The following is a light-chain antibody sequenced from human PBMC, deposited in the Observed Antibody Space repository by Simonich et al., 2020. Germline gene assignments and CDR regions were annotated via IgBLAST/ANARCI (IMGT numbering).Light chain of an antibody. J-gene: IGLJ3*02. V-gene: IGLV3-10*01. CDR1: ALPKKS. CDR3: YSTDSSGNHRV. Sequence: SYELTQPPSVSVSPGQTARITCSGDALPKKSAYWYQQKSGQAPVMVIYEDSKRPSGIPYRFSGSSSGTMATLTIRGAQVEDEADYYCYSTDSSGNHRVFGGGTKLTVL. CDR2: EDS.